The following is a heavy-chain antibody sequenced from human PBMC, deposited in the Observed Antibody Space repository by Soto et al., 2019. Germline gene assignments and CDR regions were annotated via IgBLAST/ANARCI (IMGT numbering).Heavy chain of an antibody. D-gene: IGHD6-13*01. Sequence: GASVKVSCKVSGYTLTELSMHWVRQAPGKGFEWMGGFDPEDGETIYAQKFQGRVTMTEDTSTDTAYMELSSLRSEDTAVYYCATLRRDIAAALGAFDIWGQGTMVTVSS. CDR1: GYTLTELS. CDR3: ATLRRDIAAALGAFDI. J-gene: IGHJ3*02. V-gene: IGHV1-24*01. CDR2: FDPEDGET.